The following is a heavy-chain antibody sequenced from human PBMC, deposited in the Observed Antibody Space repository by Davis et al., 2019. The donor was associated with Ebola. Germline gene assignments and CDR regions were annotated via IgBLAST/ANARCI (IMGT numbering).Heavy chain of an antibody. CDR1: GFTFSSYA. D-gene: IGHD6-6*01. V-gene: IGHV3-64*01. J-gene: IGHJ6*02. Sequence: GESLKISCAASGFTFSSYAMHWVRQAPGKGLEYVSAISSNGGSTYYANSVKGRFTISRDNSKNTLYLQMGSLRAEDMAVYYCAKALGYSSSSHYYYGMDVWGQGTTVTVSS. CDR3: AKALGYSSSSHYYYGMDV. CDR2: ISSNGGST.